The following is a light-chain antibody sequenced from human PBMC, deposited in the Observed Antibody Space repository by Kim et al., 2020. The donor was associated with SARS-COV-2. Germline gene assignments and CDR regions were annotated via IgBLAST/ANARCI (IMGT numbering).Light chain of an antibody. CDR1: SGSVSNGHF. CDR2: STN. J-gene: IGLJ2*01. CDR3: LLCMDSDIWL. Sequence: QTVVTQEASLSVSPGGTVTLTCGLRSGSVSNGHFPSWYQQTPGQTPRTLIYSTNSLSSGVPDRFSGSILGNKAALTITGAQPEDESYYYCLLCMDSDIWLFGGGTQLTVL. V-gene: IGLV8-61*01.